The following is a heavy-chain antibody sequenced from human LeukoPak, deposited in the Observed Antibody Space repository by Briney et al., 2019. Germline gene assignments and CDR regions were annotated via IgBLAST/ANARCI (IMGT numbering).Heavy chain of an antibody. Sequence: GRSLRLSCAASGFIFDDYAMHWVRQAPGKGLEWVSGISWNSGSRGYADSVKGRFTISRDSGKKSLYLQMNSLRAEDTALYYCAKGQGTIIMVRGMDVWGQGTTVTVSS. D-gene: IGHD3-10*01. V-gene: IGHV3-9*01. CDR1: GFIFDDYA. CDR2: ISWNSGSR. CDR3: AKGQGTIIMVRGMDV. J-gene: IGHJ6*02.